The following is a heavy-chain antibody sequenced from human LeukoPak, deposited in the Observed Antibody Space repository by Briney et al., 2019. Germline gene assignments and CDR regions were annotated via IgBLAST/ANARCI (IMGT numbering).Heavy chain of an antibody. D-gene: IGHD2-2*01. CDR2: IRYDGSNK. J-gene: IGHJ4*02. V-gene: IGHV3-30*02. CDR3: AKDREEVVPTGFDY. Sequence: GGSLRLSCAASGFTFSSYGMHWVRQAPGKGLEWVAFIRYDGSNKYYADSVKGRITISRDNSKNTLYLQMNSLRAEDTAVYYCAKDREEVVPTGFDYWGQGTLVTVSS. CDR1: GFTFSSYG.